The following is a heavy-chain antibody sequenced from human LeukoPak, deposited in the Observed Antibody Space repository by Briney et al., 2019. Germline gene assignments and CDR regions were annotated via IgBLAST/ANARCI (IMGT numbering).Heavy chain of an antibody. CDR1: GGSISSSSYY. Sequence: PPETLSLTCAVSGGSISSSSYYWGWIRQPPGKGLEWIGYIYYSGSTNYNPSLKSRVTISVDTSKNQFSLKLSSVTAADTAVYYCAGTGVYAFDIWGQGTMVTVSS. V-gene: IGHV4-61*05. J-gene: IGHJ3*02. CDR2: IYYSGST. CDR3: AGTGVYAFDI. D-gene: IGHD7-27*01.